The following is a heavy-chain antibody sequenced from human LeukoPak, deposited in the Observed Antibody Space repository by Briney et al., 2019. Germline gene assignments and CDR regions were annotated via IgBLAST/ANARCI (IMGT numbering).Heavy chain of an antibody. CDR1: GYTYSSYG. Sequence: GASVKVSCKASGYTYSSYGISWVRQAPGQGLEWMGSISPYTGDTKYAERLQDRVIMTTDTSTRTAYMELRSLTSDDTAVFCCARDQYDSVWGSYRPYFDFWGQGTLVTVSS. V-gene: IGHV1-18*04. J-gene: IGHJ4*02. CDR3: ARDQYDSVWGSYRPYFDF. D-gene: IGHD3-16*02. CDR2: ISPYTGDT.